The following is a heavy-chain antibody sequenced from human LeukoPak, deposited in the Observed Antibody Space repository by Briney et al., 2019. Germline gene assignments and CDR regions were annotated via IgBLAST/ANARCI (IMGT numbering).Heavy chain of an antibody. CDR1: GFTFRSYN. V-gene: IGHV3-48*04. D-gene: IGHD6-13*01. CDR3: ARDSSNYYMDV. Sequence: GGSLRLSCAASGFTFRSYNMNWVRQAPGKGLEWVSYITGGSTTIYYADSVKGRFTISRDNAKNSLYLQMNSLRGEDTAVYYCARDSSNYYMDVWGKGTTVTISS. J-gene: IGHJ6*03. CDR2: ITGGSTTI.